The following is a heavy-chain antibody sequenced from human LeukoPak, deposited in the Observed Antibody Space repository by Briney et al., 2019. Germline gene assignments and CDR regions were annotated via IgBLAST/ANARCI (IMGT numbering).Heavy chain of an antibody. J-gene: IGHJ4*02. Sequence: ASVKVSCKASGYTFTSYAMHWVRQAPGQGLEWMGWINAGNGNTKYSQKFQGRVTITRDTSASTAYMELSSLRSEDTAVYYCARGTYYYDSSGFGGNDYWGQGTLVTVSS. CDR1: GYTFTSYA. CDR3: ARGTYYYDSSGFGGNDY. CDR2: INAGNGNT. V-gene: IGHV1-3*01. D-gene: IGHD3-22*01.